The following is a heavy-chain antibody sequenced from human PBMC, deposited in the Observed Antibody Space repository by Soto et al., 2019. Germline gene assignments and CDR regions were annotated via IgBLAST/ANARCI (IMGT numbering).Heavy chain of an antibody. CDR1: GDTFTDYY. D-gene: IGHD5-12*01. CDR2: INPYSGVT. Sequence: QVQLVQSGAEVKKPGASVTVSCRSSGDTFTDYYMHWVRQAPGQGLEWMGWINPYSGVTKYAQKLQGWVTMTRDTSIRTVYMQRSRLRSDDTAVYYCARESGGATATLDYYYFYMDFWGTGTTVTVSS. CDR3: ARESGGATATLDYYYFYMDF. J-gene: IGHJ6*03. V-gene: IGHV1-2*04.